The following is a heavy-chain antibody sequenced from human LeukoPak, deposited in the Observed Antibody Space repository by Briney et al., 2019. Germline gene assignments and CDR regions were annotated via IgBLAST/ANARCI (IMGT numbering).Heavy chain of an antibody. CDR3: AKNLPPTYYYDSSGYSVVDY. Sequence: GGSLRLSCAASGFTFSNYAMTWVRQASGKGLEWVSGITGSGVGTHYADSVKGRFTISRDNSKNTLYLQMNSLRAEDTAVYYCAKNLPPTYYYDSSGYSVVDYWGQGTLVTVSS. CDR2: ITGSGVGT. CDR1: GFTFSNYA. J-gene: IGHJ4*02. V-gene: IGHV3-23*01. D-gene: IGHD3-22*01.